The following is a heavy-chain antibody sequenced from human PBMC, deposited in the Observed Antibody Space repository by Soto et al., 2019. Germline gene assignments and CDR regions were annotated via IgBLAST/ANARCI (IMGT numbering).Heavy chain of an antibody. Sequence: GGSLRLSCAASGFTFSDYYMSWIRQAPGKGLEWVSYISSSSSYTNYADSVKGRFTISRXXAXXXXXXXXXXXXAEDXXXXXCXXXXYXSSTSCYRAAFDIWGQGTMVTVSS. D-gene: IGHD2-2*01. CDR1: GFTFSDYY. V-gene: IGHV3-11*03. CDR3: XXXXYXSSTSCYRAAFDI. J-gene: IGHJ3*02. CDR2: ISSSSSYT.